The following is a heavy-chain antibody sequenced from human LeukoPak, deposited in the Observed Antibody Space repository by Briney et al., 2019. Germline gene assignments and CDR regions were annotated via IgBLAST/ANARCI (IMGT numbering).Heavy chain of an antibody. J-gene: IGHJ3*02. CDR3: ARGVHVADFWSGYYTGIIRGDAFDI. D-gene: IGHD3-3*01. V-gene: IGHV3-30*19. CDR1: GFKFSGYG. CDR2: ISYDGSNK. Sequence: GGSLRLSCAASGFKFSGYGLHWVRQAPGKGLEWVAVISYDGSNKYYADSVKGRFTISRDNSKNTLYLQMNSLRAEDTAVYYCARGVHVADFWSGYYTGIIRGDAFDIWGQGTMVTVSS.